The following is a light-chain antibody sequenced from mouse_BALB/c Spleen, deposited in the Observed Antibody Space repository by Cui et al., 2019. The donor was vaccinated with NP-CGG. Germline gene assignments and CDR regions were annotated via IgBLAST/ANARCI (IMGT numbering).Light chain of an antibody. Sequence: QAVVTQESALTTSPGETVTLTCRSRTRAVTTSNYANWVQEKPDHLFTGLIGGTNNRAPGVPARFSGSLIGDKAALTITGAQTEDESIYFCALWYSNHWVFGGGTKLTVL. V-gene: IGLV1*01. CDR3: ALWYSNHWV. CDR1: TRAVTTSNY. J-gene: IGLJ1*01. CDR2: GTN.